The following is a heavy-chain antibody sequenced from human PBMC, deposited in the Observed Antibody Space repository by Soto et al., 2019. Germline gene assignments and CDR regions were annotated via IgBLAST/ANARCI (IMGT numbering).Heavy chain of an antibody. CDR2: ISSDGDIT. V-gene: IGHV3-64D*06. Sequence: HPGGSLRLSCSASGFTFSEYSMHWVCQAPGKGLQYVSTISSDGDITYYADSVKGRFTISRDNSKNTLYLQMNSLRPEDTAVYYCVKVSTFYDILTGYYSTNFFDPWGQGTLVTVSS. CDR1: GFTFSEYS. J-gene: IGHJ5*02. D-gene: IGHD3-9*01. CDR3: VKVSTFYDILTGYYSTNFFDP.